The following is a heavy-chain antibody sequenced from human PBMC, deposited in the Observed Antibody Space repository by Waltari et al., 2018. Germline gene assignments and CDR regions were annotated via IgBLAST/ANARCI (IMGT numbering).Heavy chain of an antibody. CDR3: AKDAFGNTYLDH. V-gene: IGHV3-30*06. CDR1: GFSLGTYG. J-gene: IGHJ4*02. CDR2: IVFGGGDS. Sequence: QVQLVESGGGVVQPGMSLRLSCAASGFSLGTYGMHWVRQAPGKGREWVELIVFGGGDSFYADSVRGRFTISRDNSKNTLYLDINSLRLDDTAIYYCAKDAFGNTYLDHWGQGTLVTVSS. D-gene: IGHD3-10*01.